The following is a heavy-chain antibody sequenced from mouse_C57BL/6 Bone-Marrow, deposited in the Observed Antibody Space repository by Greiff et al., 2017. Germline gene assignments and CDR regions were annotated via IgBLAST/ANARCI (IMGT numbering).Heavy chain of an antibody. Sequence: EVKLMESGGGLVKPGGSLKLSCAASGFTFSSYTMSWVRQTPEKRLQWVAAISGGGGNTSYPDSVQGRFTISRDNDKNILYLQMGSLRSEDTALYYCSRQVTTVLATKYFDVWGTGTTVTVSS. V-gene: IGHV5-9*01. D-gene: IGHD1-1*01. CDR1: GFTFSSYT. J-gene: IGHJ1*03. CDR2: ISGGGGNT. CDR3: SRQVTTVLATKYFDV.